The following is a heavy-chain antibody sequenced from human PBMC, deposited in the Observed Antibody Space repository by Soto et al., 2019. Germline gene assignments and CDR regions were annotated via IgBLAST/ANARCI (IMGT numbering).Heavy chain of an antibody. Sequence: GESLKISCKGSGYSFTSYWINWVRQMPGKGLEWMGRIDPSDSYINYSPSFQGHVTISADKSISTAYLQWSSLEASDTAMYYCARRGYSGNENDYWGQGTLVTVSS. CDR3: ARRGYSGNENDY. CDR2: IDPSDSYI. V-gene: IGHV5-10-1*01. J-gene: IGHJ4*02. D-gene: IGHD5-12*01. CDR1: GYSFTSYW.